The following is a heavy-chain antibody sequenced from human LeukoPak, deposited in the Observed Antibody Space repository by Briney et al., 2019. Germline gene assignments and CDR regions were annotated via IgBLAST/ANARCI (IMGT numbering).Heavy chain of an antibody. D-gene: IGHD3-10*01. CDR3: AKDHDYYGSGSHIGRFDP. CDR1: GVTFSGYY. V-gene: IGHV3-11*01. CDR2: VSSSGTTI. Sequence: GGSLRLSCAASGVTFSGYYMSWIRQAPGKGLEWISYVSSSGTTIHYADSVKGRFTISRDNAKNSLYLQMNSLRAEDTAVYYCAKDHDYYGSGSHIGRFDPWGQGTLVTVSS. J-gene: IGHJ5*02.